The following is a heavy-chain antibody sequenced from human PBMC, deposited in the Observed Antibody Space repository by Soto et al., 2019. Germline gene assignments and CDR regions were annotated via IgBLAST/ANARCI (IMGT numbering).Heavy chain of an antibody. Sequence: GGSLRLSCAASGFTLSGSRIHWVRQASGKGLEWVGRIRSKANSYATAYAASVKGRFTISRDDSKNTAYLQMNSLKTEDTAVYYCTRHPRITSFGVVIPDYYGMDVWGQGTTVTVSS. CDR3: TRHPRITSFGVVIPDYYGMDV. V-gene: IGHV3-73*01. D-gene: IGHD3-3*01. J-gene: IGHJ6*02. CDR2: IRSKANSYAT. CDR1: GFTLSGSR.